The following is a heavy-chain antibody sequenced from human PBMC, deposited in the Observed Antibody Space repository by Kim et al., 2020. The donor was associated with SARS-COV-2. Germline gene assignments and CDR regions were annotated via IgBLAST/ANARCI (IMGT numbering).Heavy chain of an antibody. Sequence: GGSLRLSCAASGFTFSNAWMTWVRQAPGKGLEWVGRIKSKTDGGTTDYAAPVKGRFTMSRDDSKNTLDLQMNSLKTEDTAVYYCTTVLRVVVGAPYGMDVWGQETTVTVSS. CDR2: IKSKTDGGTT. V-gene: IGHV3-15*01. D-gene: IGHD2-15*01. J-gene: IGHJ6*02. CDR3: TTVLRVVVGAPYGMDV. CDR1: GFTFSNAW.